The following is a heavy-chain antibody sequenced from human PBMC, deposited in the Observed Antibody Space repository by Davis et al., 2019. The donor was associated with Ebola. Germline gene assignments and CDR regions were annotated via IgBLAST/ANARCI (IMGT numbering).Heavy chain of an antibody. Sequence: GGSLRLSCAASGFTFSSYAMHWVRQAPGKGLEWVAVISYDGSNKYYADSVKGRFTISRDNSKNTLYLQMNSLRAEDTAVYYCAKDLWYYGSGSYPYYYYYGMDVWGKGTTVTASS. CDR1: GFTFSSYA. CDR2: ISYDGSNK. CDR3: AKDLWYYGSGSYPYYYYYGMDV. V-gene: IGHV3-30*04. J-gene: IGHJ6*04. D-gene: IGHD3-10*01.